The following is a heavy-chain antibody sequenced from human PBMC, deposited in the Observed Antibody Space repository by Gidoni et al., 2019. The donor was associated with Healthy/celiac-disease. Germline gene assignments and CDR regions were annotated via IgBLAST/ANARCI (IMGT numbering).Heavy chain of an antibody. Sequence: QFQLVPSGAQVKKPGASVTFSCKASGYTFTSYGISWVRQATGQVLEVIGWLSAYNGNTNYAQQLQGRVTMTTDTSSSTADMELRSLRSDDTAVYYCARAPGYYGSESDYYYYYGMDVWGQGTTVTVSS. CDR2: LSAYNGNT. CDR1: GYTFTSYG. J-gene: IGHJ6*02. D-gene: IGHD3-10*01. CDR3: ARAPGYYGSESDYYYYYGMDV. V-gene: IGHV1-18*01.